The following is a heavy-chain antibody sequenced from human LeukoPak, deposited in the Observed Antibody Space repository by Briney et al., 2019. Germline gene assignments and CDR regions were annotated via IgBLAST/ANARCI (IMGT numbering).Heavy chain of an antibody. CDR3: ARHEYSGSYYGLSWFDP. Sequence: SETLSLTCTVSGGSISSSGYYWGWIRQPPGKGLEWIASIYHSGSTYYNPSLKSRVTISVDTSKNQLSLKLSSLTAADTAVYYCARHEYSGSYYGLSWFDPWGQGTLVTVSS. J-gene: IGHJ5*02. CDR2: IYHSGST. D-gene: IGHD1-26*01. CDR1: GGSISSSGYY. V-gene: IGHV4-39*01.